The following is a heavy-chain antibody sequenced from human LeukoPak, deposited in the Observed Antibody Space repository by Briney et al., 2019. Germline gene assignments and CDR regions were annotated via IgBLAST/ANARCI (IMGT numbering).Heavy chain of an antibody. CDR3: ARLSSSWYHFDY. J-gene: IGHJ4*02. Sequence: PGGALRLSCAASGSTFITYAMSWVRQAPGKGLEWVSAISDSGDNTYYSDSVKGRFTISRDNSKNTLYLQMNSLRVEDTAVYYCARLSSSWYHFDYWGQGTLVSVSS. CDR1: GSTFITYA. D-gene: IGHD6-13*01. CDR2: ISDSGDNT. V-gene: IGHV3-23*01.